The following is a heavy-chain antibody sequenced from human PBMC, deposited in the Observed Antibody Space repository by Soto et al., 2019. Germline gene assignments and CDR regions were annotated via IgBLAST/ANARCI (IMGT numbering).Heavy chain of an antibody. CDR1: GFTFSSYA. CDR2: ISGSGGST. D-gene: IGHD3-22*01. V-gene: IGHV3-23*01. Sequence: GGSLRLSCAASGFTFSSYAMSWVRQAPGKGLEWVSAISGSGGSTYYADSVKGRFTISRDNSKNTLYLQMNSLRAEDTAVYYCAKGEYYYESSGYYYPRDAFDIWGQGTMVTVSS. CDR3: AKGEYYYESSGYYYPRDAFDI. J-gene: IGHJ3*02.